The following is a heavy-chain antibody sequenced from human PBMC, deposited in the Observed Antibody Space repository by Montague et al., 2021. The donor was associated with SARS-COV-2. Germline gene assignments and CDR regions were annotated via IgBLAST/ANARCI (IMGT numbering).Heavy chain of an antibody. CDR3: ARGGGDSADYYYYAMDV. CDR1: GGSISSYY. J-gene: IGHJ6*02. CDR2: IYNNGST. V-gene: IGHV4-59*01. D-gene: IGHD2-21*02. Sequence: SEILSLTCTVSGGSISSYYWSWIRQPPGKGLQWIGYIYNNGSTNCNTSLKSRVTLSIDTSKNQFSLKLTSVTAADTAVYYCARGGGDSADYYYYAMDVWGQGTTVTVSS.